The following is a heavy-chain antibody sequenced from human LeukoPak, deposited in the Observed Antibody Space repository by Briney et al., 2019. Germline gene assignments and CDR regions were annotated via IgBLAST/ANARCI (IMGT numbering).Heavy chain of an antibody. D-gene: IGHD5-24*01. CDR1: GVSISSGGYY. V-gene: IGHV4-31*03. Sequence: PSETLSLTCTVSGVSISSGGYYWSWIRQPPGKGLEWIGYIYHSGSTYYNPSLKSRVTISLDTSKQQFSLKLSSVTAADTAVYYCARAGDGFNYEQRYSWFGPWGQGTLVTVSS. J-gene: IGHJ5*02. CDR3: ARAGDGFNYEQRYSWFGP. CDR2: IYHSGST.